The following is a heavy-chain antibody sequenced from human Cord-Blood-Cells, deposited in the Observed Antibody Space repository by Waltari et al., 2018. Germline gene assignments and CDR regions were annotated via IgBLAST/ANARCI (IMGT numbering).Heavy chain of an antibody. J-gene: IGHJ4*02. V-gene: IGHV3-30*04. D-gene: IGHD5-12*01. CDR3: ARSMVATLDY. Sequence: QVQLVESGGGVVQPGRSLRLSCAASGFTFSSYAMHWVRQAPGKGREWVAVISYDGRNKYYADSVKGRFTISRDNSKNTLYLQMDSLRAEDTAVYYCARSMVATLDYWGQGTLVTVSS. CDR2: ISYDGRNK. CDR1: GFTFSSYA.